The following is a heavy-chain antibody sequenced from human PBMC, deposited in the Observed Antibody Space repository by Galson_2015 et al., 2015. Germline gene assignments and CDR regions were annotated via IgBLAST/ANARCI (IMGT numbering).Heavy chain of an antibody. D-gene: IGHD3-10*01. V-gene: IGHV3-74*01. CDR3: TREATLGAYGSGGFDC. CDR2: MSGDGSRI. Sequence: SLRLSCAASGFTFSNYWMHWVRQAPGKGLVWVSRMSGDGSRINYVDSVKGRFNISRDNAKNTLYLQMSSLRAEDTAVYSCTREATLGAYGSGGFDCSGQGTLVTVSS. CDR1: GFTFSNYW. J-gene: IGHJ4*02.